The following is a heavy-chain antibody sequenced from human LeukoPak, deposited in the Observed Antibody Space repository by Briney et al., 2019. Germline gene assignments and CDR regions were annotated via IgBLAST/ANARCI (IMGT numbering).Heavy chain of an antibody. CDR2: INPNSGGT. Sequence: SSVKVSCKASGYTFTGYYMHWVRQAPGQGLEWMGWINPNSGGTNYAQKFQGRVTMTRDTSISTDYMELSRLRSDDTAEYYCASLGGYSSSWYDAFDIWGQGTMVTVSS. V-gene: IGHV1-2*02. CDR3: ASLGGYSSSWYDAFDI. D-gene: IGHD6-13*01. J-gene: IGHJ3*02. CDR1: GYTFTGYY.